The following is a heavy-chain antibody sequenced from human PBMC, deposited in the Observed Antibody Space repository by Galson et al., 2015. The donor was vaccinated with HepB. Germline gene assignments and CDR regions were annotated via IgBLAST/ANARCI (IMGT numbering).Heavy chain of an antibody. CDR2: ISGNGDST. Sequence: SLRLSCAASGFDFDSHAMSWVCQAPGRGLEWISGISGNGDSTFYADSVKGRFTVSRDNSNNMLYLQMNSLRAEDAGLYFCAKGYGLFDSWAQGILVTVSS. CDR3: AKGYGLFDS. V-gene: IGHV3-23*01. D-gene: IGHD5-18*01. J-gene: IGHJ5*01. CDR1: GFDFDSHA.